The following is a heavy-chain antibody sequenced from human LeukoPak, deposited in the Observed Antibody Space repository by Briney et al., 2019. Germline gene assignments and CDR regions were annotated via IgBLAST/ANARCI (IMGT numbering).Heavy chain of an antibody. CDR3: ARGSGWYFY. CDR1: GGSISSYY. Sequence: SETLSLTCTVSGGSISSYYWSWIRQPPGKGLEWIGYIYHSGSTNYNPSLKSRVTISVDTSKNQFSLKLSSVTAADTAVYYCARGSGWYFYWGQGTLVTVSS. CDR2: IYHSGST. J-gene: IGHJ4*02. D-gene: IGHD6-19*01. V-gene: IGHV4-59*01.